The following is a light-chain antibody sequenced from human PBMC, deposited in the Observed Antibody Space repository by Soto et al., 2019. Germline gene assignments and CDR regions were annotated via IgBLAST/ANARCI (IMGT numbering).Light chain of an antibody. J-gene: IGLJ1*01. CDR1: SSDVGGFIF. Sequence: QSALTQPASVSESPGQSITISCTGTSSDVGGFIFVSWYQQHPGRAPKLMIYDVSNRPSGVSNRFSGSKSGNTASLTISGLQADDDADYYCVSYTTSASYVFGTGTKVTVL. CDR3: VSYTTSASYV. V-gene: IGLV2-14*01. CDR2: DVS.